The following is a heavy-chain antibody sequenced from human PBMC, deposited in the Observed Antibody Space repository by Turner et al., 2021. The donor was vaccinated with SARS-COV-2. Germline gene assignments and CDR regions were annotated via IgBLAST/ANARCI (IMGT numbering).Heavy chain of an antibody. Sequence: QLQLQESGPGLVKPSETLSLTCTVSGGSISSSTYYWGWIRQPPGKGLEWIGNINYSRSTYYNPSLKSRVTISVDTSKNQFSLKLSSVTAADTAVDYCARLMDTAMDYYGMDVWGQGTTVTVSS. CDR3: ARLMDTAMDYYGMDV. J-gene: IGHJ6*02. D-gene: IGHD5-18*01. CDR2: INYSRST. CDR1: GGSISSSTYY. V-gene: IGHV4-39*01.